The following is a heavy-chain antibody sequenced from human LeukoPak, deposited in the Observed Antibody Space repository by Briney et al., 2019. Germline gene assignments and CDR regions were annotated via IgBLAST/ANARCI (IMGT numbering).Heavy chain of an antibody. Sequence: ASVKVSCKVSGYSLTELSMHWVRQAPGKGLEWMGGFDPEDGETIYAQKFQGRVTMTEDTSTDTAYMELSSLRSEDTAVYYCATGNYYGSGIAEYWGQGTLVTVSS. CDR2: FDPEDGET. CDR1: GYSLTELS. V-gene: IGHV1-24*01. J-gene: IGHJ4*02. CDR3: ATGNYYGSGIAEY. D-gene: IGHD3-10*01.